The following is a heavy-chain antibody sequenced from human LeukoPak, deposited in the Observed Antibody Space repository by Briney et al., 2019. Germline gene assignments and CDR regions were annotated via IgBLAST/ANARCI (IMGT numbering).Heavy chain of an antibody. J-gene: IGHJ4*02. V-gene: IGHV1-69*13. Sequence: SVKVSCKASGGTFSSYAISRVRQAPGQGLEWMGGIIPIFGTANYAQKFQGRVAITADESTSTAYMELSSLRSEDTAVYYCAIPQGDFWSGTGGYFDYWGQGTLVTVSS. CDR3: AIPQGDFWSGTGGYFDY. CDR1: GGTFSSYA. D-gene: IGHD3-3*01. CDR2: IIPIFGTA.